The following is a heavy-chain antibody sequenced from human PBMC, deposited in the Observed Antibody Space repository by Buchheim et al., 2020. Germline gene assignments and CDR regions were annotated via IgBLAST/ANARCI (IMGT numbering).Heavy chain of an antibody. D-gene: IGHD2-21*01. CDR1: GFTFSTYA. CDR2: ISDDGTNN. J-gene: IGHJ4*02. V-gene: IGHV3-30*03. CDR3: ARTDCGTTHCKHLQY. Sequence: QVQLVESGGGVVQPGRSLRLSCAASGFTFSTYARHWVRQAPGKGLEWLAVISDDGTNNYYTDAVKGRFTISRDNSKNTVYLQVDSLTTEDTAAYYCARTDCGTTHCKHLQYWGLGTL.